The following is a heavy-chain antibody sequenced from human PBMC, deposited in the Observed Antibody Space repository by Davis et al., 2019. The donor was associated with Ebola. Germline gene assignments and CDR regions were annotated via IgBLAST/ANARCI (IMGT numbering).Heavy chain of an antibody. CDR3: ARAYYDSSGYYYYGMDV. J-gene: IGHJ6*02. V-gene: IGHV4-59*01. CDR2: IYYSGST. Sequence: PSETLSLTCTVSGGSISSYYWSWIRQPPRKGLEWIGYIYYSGSTNYNPSLKSRVTISVDTSKNQFSLKLSSVTAADTAVYYCARAYYDSSGYYYYGMDVWGQGTTVTVSS. D-gene: IGHD3-22*01. CDR1: GGSISSYY.